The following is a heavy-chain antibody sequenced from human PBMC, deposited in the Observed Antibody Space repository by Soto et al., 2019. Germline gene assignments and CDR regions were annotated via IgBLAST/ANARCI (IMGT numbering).Heavy chain of an antibody. J-gene: IGHJ5*02. V-gene: IGHV4-31*03. CDR2: IYYSGST. D-gene: IGHD6-13*01. Sequence: SETLSLTCTVSGGSISSGGYYWSWIRQHPGKGLEWIGYIYYSGSTYYNPSLKSRVTISVDTSKNQFSLKLSSVTAADTAVYYCARRKQQLASGWFDPWGQGTLVTVSS. CDR3: ARRKQQLASGWFDP. CDR1: GGSISSGGYY.